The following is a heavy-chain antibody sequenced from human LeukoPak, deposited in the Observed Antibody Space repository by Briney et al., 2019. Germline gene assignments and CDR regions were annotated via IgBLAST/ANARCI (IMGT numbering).Heavy chain of an antibody. CDR2: MKQDGSEK. J-gene: IGHJ4*02. CDR1: GFTFGRYW. V-gene: IGHV3-7*01. D-gene: IGHD6-19*01. Sequence: GGSLRLSCAASGFTFGRYWMSWVRQAPGKGLECVANMKQDGSEKYYVDSVKGRFTISRDNAKNSLYLQMNSLRAEDTAVYYCARDLLAVAATGIGFDYWGQGTLVTVSS. CDR3: ARDLLAVAATGIGFDY.